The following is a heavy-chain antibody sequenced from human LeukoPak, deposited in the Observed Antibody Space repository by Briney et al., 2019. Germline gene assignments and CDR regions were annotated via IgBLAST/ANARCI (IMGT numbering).Heavy chain of an antibody. D-gene: IGHD3-22*01. CDR1: GDSVPSNSSA. Sequence: SQTLSLTFAIFGDSVPSNSSAWNWIWQSTSRGLERRRKTYYMSKWYNDYIVSVKRQLTDNPVTSNNQFSLRLNAVAPEDKAVYNCAIASEGGYDYWGQGTLVTVSS. J-gene: IGHJ4*02. CDR3: AIASEGGYDY. V-gene: IGHV6-1*01. CDR2: TYYMSKWYN.